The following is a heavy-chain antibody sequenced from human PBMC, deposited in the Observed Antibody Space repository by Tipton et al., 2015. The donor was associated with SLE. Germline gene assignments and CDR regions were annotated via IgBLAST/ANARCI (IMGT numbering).Heavy chain of an antibody. Sequence: GSLRLSCAASGFTFSSYAMSWVRQAPGKGLEWVSVISSSGDAPYYADSVKGRFTISRDNSKNTLYLQMNGLRAEDTAVYHCATPGGRGFSPWDNWGPGTLVTVSS. J-gene: IGHJ4*02. CDR3: ATPGGRGFSPWDN. V-gene: IGHV3-23*01. D-gene: IGHD2-15*01. CDR1: GFTFSSYA. CDR2: ISSSGDAP.